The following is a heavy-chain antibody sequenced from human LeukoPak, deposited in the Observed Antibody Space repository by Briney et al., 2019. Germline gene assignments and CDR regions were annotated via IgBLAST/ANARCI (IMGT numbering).Heavy chain of an antibody. J-gene: IGHJ4*02. Sequence: SGGSLRLSCAASGFTFSSYAMHWVRQAPGKGLEWVTIISYDGSNKYYADSVKGRFTISRDNSKNTLYLQMNSLRAEDTAVYYCAKLYGSGSLIDYWGQGTLVTVSS. CDR1: GFTFSSYA. CDR3: AKLYGSGSLIDY. V-gene: IGHV3-30*04. CDR2: ISYDGSNK. D-gene: IGHD3-10*01.